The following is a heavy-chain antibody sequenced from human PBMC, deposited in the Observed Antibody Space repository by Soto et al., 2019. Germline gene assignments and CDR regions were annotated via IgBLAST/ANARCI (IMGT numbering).Heavy chain of an antibody. J-gene: IGHJ4*02. CDR3: TTDSPVAGGGPL. CDR1: SEAW. CDR2: IKSKAAGGTT. Sequence: SEAWMNWVRQAPGKGLEWVGRIKSKAAGGTTDYVAPVKGRFTISRDDSTNTLFLQMTSLKTEDTAVYYCTTDSPVAGGGPLWGQGTLVTVSS. D-gene: IGHD6-19*01. V-gene: IGHV3-15*07.